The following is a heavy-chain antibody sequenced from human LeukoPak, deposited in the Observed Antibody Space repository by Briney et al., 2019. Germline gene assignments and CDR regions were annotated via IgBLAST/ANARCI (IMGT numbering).Heavy chain of an antibody. CDR1: GFTFGSHA. V-gene: IGHV3-23*01. CDR2: IFCSGGSP. CDR3: GKTTVGYSSGQKPAWPVDY. Sequence: GGSLRLSCEASGFTFGSHAMYWVRQAPGKGLEWVAGIFCSGGSPHYADPVKGRFTISRDNSRNTVYLPINSLRAEDTAVYYCGKTTVGYSSGQKPAWPVDYWGQGTLVTVSS. J-gene: IGHJ4*02. D-gene: IGHD5-18*01.